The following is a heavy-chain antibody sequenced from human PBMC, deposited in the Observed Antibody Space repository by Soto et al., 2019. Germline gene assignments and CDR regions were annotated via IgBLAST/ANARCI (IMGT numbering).Heavy chain of an antibody. J-gene: IGHJ4*02. D-gene: IGHD2-21*02. CDR3: ARDNGGNSAVDY. CDR1: GFTFSSYG. CDR2: IWYDGSNK. Sequence: QVQLVESGGGVVQPGRSLRLSCAASGFTFSSYGMHWVRQAPGKGLEWVAVIWYDGSNKYYADSVKGRFTISRDNSKNTLYLQMNSLRAEDTALYYCARDNGGNSAVDYWGQGTLVTVSS. V-gene: IGHV3-33*01.